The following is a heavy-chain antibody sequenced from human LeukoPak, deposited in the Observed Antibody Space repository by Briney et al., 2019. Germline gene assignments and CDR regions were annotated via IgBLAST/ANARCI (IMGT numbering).Heavy chain of an antibody. V-gene: IGHV1-18*01. J-gene: IGHJ6*02. CDR3: ARDGGNSPDYYYYGMDV. D-gene: IGHD2-21*02. CDR1: GYTFTSYG. Sequence: ASVKVSCKASGYTFTSYGISWVRQAPGRGLEWMGWISAYNGNTNYAQKLQGRVTMTTDTSTSTAYMELRSLRSDDTAVYYCARDGGNSPDYYYYGMDVWGQGTTVTVSS. CDR2: ISAYNGNT.